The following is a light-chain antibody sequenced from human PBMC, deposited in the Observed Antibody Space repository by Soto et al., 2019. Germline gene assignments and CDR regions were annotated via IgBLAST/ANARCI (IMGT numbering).Light chain of an antibody. V-gene: IGKV3-15*01. J-gene: IGKJ1*01. CDR1: QSIRTN. CDR3: QQYHFWPPWT. CDR2: GAS. Sequence: EIVMTQSPATLSVSPGEGATLSCRASQSIRTNLAWYQQRPGQAPWLLMYGASTRADDIPARFTGSGSETEFTLTISSLQSEDFAVYFCQQYHFWPPWTSGQGTKVELK.